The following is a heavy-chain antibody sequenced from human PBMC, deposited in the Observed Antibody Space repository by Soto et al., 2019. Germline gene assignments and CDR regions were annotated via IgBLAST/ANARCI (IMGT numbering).Heavy chain of an antibody. CDR2: INTNGVNT. V-gene: IGHV3-64*01. D-gene: IGHD6-19*01. CDR3: ARGRVEDSSGWATYFDY. J-gene: IGHJ4*02. CDR1: GFTFRVYS. Sequence: EVQLVESGGGLVQPGGSLRLSCAASGFTFRVYSMFWVRQAPGKGLEYVSAINTNGVNTFYAKSVKGRFTISSDNSKNTMYLQRGSLRAEDMAVYCCARGRVEDSSGWATYFDYWGQGTLVTVSS.